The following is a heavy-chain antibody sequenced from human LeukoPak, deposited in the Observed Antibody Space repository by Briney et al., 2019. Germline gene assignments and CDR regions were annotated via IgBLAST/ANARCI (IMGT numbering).Heavy chain of an antibody. CDR2: INSDGSST. Sequence: GGSLSLSCAASGFTFSSYWMHWVRQAPGKGLVWVSRINSDGSSTSYADSVKGRFTISRDNAKNTLYLQMNSLRAEDTAVYYCARTDSRWLQSLDYWGQGTLVTVSS. V-gene: IGHV3-74*01. CDR3: ARTDSRWLQSLDY. J-gene: IGHJ4*02. CDR1: GFTFSSYW. D-gene: IGHD5-24*01.